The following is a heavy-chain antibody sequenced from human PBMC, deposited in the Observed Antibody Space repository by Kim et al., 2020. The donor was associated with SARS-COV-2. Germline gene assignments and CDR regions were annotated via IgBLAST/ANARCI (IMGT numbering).Heavy chain of an antibody. Sequence: GGSLRLSCAASGFTFSSYGMHWVRQAPGKGLEWVAVISYDGSNKYYADSVKGRFTISRDNSKNTLYLQMNSLRAEDTAVYYCAKDGVLLWFGGIDYWGQG. CDR3: AKDGVLLWFGGIDY. CDR2: ISYDGSNK. J-gene: IGHJ4*02. D-gene: IGHD3-10*01. CDR1: GFTFSSYG. V-gene: IGHV3-30*18.